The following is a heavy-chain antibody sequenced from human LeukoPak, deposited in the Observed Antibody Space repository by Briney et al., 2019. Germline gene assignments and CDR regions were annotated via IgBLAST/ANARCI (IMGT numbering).Heavy chain of an antibody. J-gene: IGHJ4*02. CDR2: ISSSSSSYI. CDR3: ARDFNYGDNG. D-gene: IGHD4-17*01. V-gene: IGHV3-21*01. CDR1: GFTLSSYS. Sequence: GGSLRLSCAASGFTLSSYSMNWVRQAPGEGLEWVSSISSSSSSYIYYADSVKGRFTISRDNAKNSLYLQMNSLRAEDTAVYYCARDFNYGDNGGGQGTLVTVSS.